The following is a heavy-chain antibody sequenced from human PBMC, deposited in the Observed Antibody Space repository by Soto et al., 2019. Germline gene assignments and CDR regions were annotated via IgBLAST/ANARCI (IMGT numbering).Heavy chain of an antibody. CDR2: IYSGDKT. V-gene: IGHV3-53*01. J-gene: IGHJ4*02. Sequence: QAGGSLRLSCAASGFTVSTNYMSWVRQAPGKGLEWVSVIYSGDKTSYADSVKGRFTISRDNSKNTLYLQMNSLRAEDTAVYYCAREAQDLGDVGFDYWGQGTLVTVSS. CDR1: GFTVSTNY. D-gene: IGHD2-15*01. CDR3: AREAQDLGDVGFDY.